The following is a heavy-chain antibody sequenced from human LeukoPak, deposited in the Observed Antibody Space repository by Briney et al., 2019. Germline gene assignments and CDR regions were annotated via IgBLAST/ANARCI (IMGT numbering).Heavy chain of an antibody. CDR3: ARDGYSSGWTLTDFQH. D-gene: IGHD6-19*01. CDR2: ISSRSAYI. CDR1: GFIFSSYS. V-gene: IGHV3-21*01. Sequence: PGGSLRLSCAVSGFIFSSYSMNWVRQAPGKGLEWVSSISSRSAYIHYADSVKGRFTISRDNSKNTLYLQMNSLRAEDTAVYYCARDGYSSGWTLTDFQHWGQGTLVTVSS. J-gene: IGHJ1*01.